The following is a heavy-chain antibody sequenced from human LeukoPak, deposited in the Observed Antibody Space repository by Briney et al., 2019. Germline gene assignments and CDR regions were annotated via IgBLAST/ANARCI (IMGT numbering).Heavy chain of an antibody. CDR1: GYTFTSYG. Sequence: VASVKVSCKASGYTFTSYGVNWVRQAPGQGLEWMGWIDAYNGNTRYAQNLQGRVTMTTDTSTSTAYMELRSPRSDDTAVYYCATAIVVVPAAMALGIWGQGTKVTVSS. J-gene: IGHJ3*02. CDR2: IDAYNGNT. D-gene: IGHD2-2*01. V-gene: IGHV1-18*01. CDR3: ATAIVVVPAAMALGI.